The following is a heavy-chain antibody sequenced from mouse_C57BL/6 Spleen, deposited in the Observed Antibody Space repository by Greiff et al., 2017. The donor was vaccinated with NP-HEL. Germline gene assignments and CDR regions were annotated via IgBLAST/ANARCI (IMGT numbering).Heavy chain of an antibody. CDR3: ARDRGYDYEHWFAY. D-gene: IGHD2-4*01. V-gene: IGHV3-6*01. CDR2: ISYDGSN. J-gene: IGHJ3*01. Sequence: EVQLQQSGPGLVKPSQSLSLTCSVTGYSITSGYYWNWIRQFPGNKLEWMGYISYDGSNNYNPSLKNRISITRDTSKNQFFLKLNSVTTEDTATYYCARDRGYDYEHWFAYWGQGTLVTVSA. CDR1: GYSITSGYY.